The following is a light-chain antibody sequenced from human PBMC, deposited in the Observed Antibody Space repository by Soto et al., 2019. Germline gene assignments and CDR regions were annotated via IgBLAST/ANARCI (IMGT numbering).Light chain of an antibody. CDR2: GAS. CDR1: QSVSSSY. J-gene: IGKJ1*01. V-gene: IGKV3-20*01. CDR3: KQYGSSPPWT. Sequence: EIVLTQSPGTLSLSPGERATLSCRASQSVSSSYLAWYQQKPGQAPRLLIYGASSRAAGIPDRFSGSGSGTDFNLTISRLEPEDFAVYYFKQYGSSPPWTFGQGTKVEIK.